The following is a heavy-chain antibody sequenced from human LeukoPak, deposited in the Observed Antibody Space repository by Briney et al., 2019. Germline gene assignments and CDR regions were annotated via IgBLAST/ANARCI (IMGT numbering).Heavy chain of an antibody. V-gene: IGHV4-4*07. J-gene: IGHJ4*02. CDR2: IYISGIT. CDR1: GGSVNTYY. CDR3: ARGGSAYHENYFDS. D-gene: IGHD2-15*01. Sequence: SETLSLTCTDSGGSVNTYYWSWIRQPVGKGLEWMGRIYISGITNYNPSLTCRVTMSVDTSKNQFSLNLSSVSAADTAVYYCARGGSAYHENYFDSWGQGTLVTVSS.